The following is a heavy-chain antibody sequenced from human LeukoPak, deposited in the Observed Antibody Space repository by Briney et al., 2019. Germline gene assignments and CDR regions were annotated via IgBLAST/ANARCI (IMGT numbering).Heavy chain of an antibody. V-gene: IGHV3-48*03. CDR1: GFTFSSFE. CDR2: ISTSGST. D-gene: IGHD4-23*01. J-gene: IGHJ4*02. Sequence: GGSLRLSCAASGFTFSSFEMNWVRQAPGKGLEWLSYISTSGSTFYADSVKGRFTVSRDNAKNSLYLQMNSLRAEDTAIYYCARDLVTPLGFFDYWGQGTLVTVSS. CDR3: ARDLVTPLGFFDY.